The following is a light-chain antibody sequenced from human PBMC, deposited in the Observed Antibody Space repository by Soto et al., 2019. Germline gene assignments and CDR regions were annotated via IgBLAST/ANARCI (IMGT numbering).Light chain of an antibody. CDR3: QQYGRSPRT. CDR1: QSVSSTY. CDR2: SAS. Sequence: EIVLTQSPGTLSLSPGERATLSCRASQSVSSTYLAWNQQKPGQAPRLLIYSASSRATGIPDRFRGSGSATDFTLTISRLEPEDFAVYYCQQYGRSPRTFGQGTKVEIK. V-gene: IGKV3-20*01. J-gene: IGKJ1*01.